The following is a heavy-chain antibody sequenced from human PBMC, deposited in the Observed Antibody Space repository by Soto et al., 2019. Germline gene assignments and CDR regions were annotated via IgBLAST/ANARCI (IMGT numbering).Heavy chain of an antibody. V-gene: IGHV3-23*01. CDR2: ITGSGSDT. J-gene: IGHJ4*02. CDR3: AKGSASTRPYYFDY. CDR1: GFTFSSYW. Sequence: GGSLRLSCAASGFTFSSYWMSWVRQAPGKGLEWVANITGSGSDTYYADSVKGRFTISRDHAENRLYLQMSSLRAEDMAVYYCAKGSASTRPYYFDYWGQGTLVTVSS. D-gene: IGHD6-6*01.